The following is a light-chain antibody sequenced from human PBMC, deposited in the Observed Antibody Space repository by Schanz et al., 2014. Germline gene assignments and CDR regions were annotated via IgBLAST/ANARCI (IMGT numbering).Light chain of an antibody. Sequence: QSALTQPASVSGSPGQSITISCTGTSSDVGGYNYVSWYQQHPGKAPKLTIYDVSNRPSGVSNRFSGSKSGNTASLTVSGRQAEDEADYYCSSYAGSSAVFGGGTKLTVL. CDR1: SSDVGGYNY. V-gene: IGLV2-14*01. CDR3: SSYAGSSAV. CDR2: DVS. J-gene: IGLJ3*02.